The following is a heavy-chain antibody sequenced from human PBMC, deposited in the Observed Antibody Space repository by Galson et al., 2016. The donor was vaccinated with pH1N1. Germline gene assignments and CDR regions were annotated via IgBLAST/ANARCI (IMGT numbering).Heavy chain of an antibody. CDR1: GDSMNSGY. Sequence: SETLSLTCSVSGDSMNSGYWVWIRQPPGKGLEWIGYIYYSGNTNYNPSLKSRVTLSVDNSKNQFSLKLTSVTAADTAIYYCARVMQYNDYWYFDLWGRGTLVTVSS. J-gene: IGHJ2*01. CDR3: ARVMQYNDYWYFDL. CDR2: IYYSGNT. V-gene: IGHV4-59*12. D-gene: IGHD1-1*01.